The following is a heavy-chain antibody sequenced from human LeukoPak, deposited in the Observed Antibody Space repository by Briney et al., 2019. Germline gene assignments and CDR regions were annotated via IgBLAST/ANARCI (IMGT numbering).Heavy chain of an antibody. CDR3: ARDLSAYSGSYYSVDY. V-gene: IGHV1-2*02. Sequence: ASVKVSCKASGYTFTCYYMHWVRQAPGKGREWMGWINPNSGGTNYAQKFQGRGTMTRDRAISAAYMELSRLRSDDTAVYYCARDLSAYSGSYYSVDYWGQGTLVTVSS. J-gene: IGHJ4*02. CDR1: GYTFTCYY. CDR2: INPNSGGT. D-gene: IGHD1-26*01.